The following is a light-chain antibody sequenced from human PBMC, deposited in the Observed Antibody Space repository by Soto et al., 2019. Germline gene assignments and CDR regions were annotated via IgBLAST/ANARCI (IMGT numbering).Light chain of an antibody. Sequence: QSALTQPPSASGSPGQSVTISCTGTSSDVGGYNYVSWYQQHPGKATKLMIYEVFKRPSGVPDRFSGSKSGNTASLTVSGLQAEDEADYYCSSYAGSNNFDVFGTGTKVTVL. CDR3: SSYAGSNNFDV. CDR2: EVF. CDR1: SSDVGGYNY. V-gene: IGLV2-8*01. J-gene: IGLJ1*01.